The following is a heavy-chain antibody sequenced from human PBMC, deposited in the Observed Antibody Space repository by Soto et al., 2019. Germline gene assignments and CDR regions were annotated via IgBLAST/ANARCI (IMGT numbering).Heavy chain of an antibody. CDR2: ISYDGSNK. V-gene: IGHV3-30-3*01. D-gene: IGHD6-19*01. Sequence: KGLGWVAVISYDGSNKYYADSVKGRFTISRDNSKNTLYLQMNSLRAEDTAVYYCASLSSGWTPVDLTRYYYYVMAVWRQGTTV. CDR3: ASLSSGWTPVDLTRYYYYVMAV. J-gene: IGHJ6*01.